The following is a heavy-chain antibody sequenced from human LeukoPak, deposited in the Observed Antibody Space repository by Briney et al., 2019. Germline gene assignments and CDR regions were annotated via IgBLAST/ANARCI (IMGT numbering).Heavy chain of an antibody. Sequence: GESLKISCKGSGYSFTSYWIGWVRQMPGKGLEWMGIIYPGDSDTRYSPSFQGQVTISADKSISTAYLQWSSLKASDTAMYYCARQIPYDILTGYYPFDYWGQGTLVTVSS. D-gene: IGHD3-9*01. J-gene: IGHJ4*02. V-gene: IGHV5-51*01. CDR3: ARQIPYDILTGYYPFDY. CDR2: IYPGDSDT. CDR1: GYSFTSYW.